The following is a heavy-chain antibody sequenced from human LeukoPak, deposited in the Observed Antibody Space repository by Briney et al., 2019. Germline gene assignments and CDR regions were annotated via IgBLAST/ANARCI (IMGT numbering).Heavy chain of an antibody. Sequence: SETLSLTCTVSGGFIRSGGYYWNWIRQFPGKGLQWIGYIYYGGTTYYNPSLESRVSISVDTSKNQFSLKLSSVTAADTAVYYCARVEGRRSRAITEGANYWGQGTLVTVSS. J-gene: IGHJ4*02. CDR1: GGFIRSGGYY. CDR2: IYYGGTT. D-gene: IGHD1-26*01. CDR3: ARVEGRRSRAITEGANY. V-gene: IGHV4-31*03.